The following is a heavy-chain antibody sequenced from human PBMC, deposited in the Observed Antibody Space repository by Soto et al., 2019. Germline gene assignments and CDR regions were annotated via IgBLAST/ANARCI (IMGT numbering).Heavy chain of an antibody. CDR1: GGTFSSYA. Sequence: SVKVSCKASGGTFSSYAISWVRQAPGQGLEWMGGIIPILGTANYAQKFQGRVTITADESTSTAYMELSSLRSEDTAVYYCASGESGRVDASSAYYVPSNWFDPSGQGTLVTVSS. V-gene: IGHV1-69*13. CDR2: IIPILGTA. J-gene: IGHJ5*02. CDR3: ASGESGRVDASSAYYVPSNWFDP. D-gene: IGHD3-22*01.